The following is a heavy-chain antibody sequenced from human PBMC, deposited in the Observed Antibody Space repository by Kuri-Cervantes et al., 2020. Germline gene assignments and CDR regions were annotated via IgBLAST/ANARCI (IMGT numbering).Heavy chain of an antibody. CDR3: ARLSYYDSSGTW. Sequence: ASEKVSCKASGYTFTSYAMHWVRQAPGQRLEWMGWSNAGNGNTKYSQEFQGRVTMTTDTSTSTAYMELRSLRSDDTAVYYCARLSYYDSSGTWWGQGTLVTVSS. D-gene: IGHD3-22*01. CDR2: SNAGNGNT. J-gene: IGHJ4*02. CDR1: GYTFTSYA. V-gene: IGHV1-3*02.